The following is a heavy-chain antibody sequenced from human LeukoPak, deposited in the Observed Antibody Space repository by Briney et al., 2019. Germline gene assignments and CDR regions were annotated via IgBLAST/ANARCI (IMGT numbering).Heavy chain of an antibody. D-gene: IGHD5-12*01. CDR3: ARRQYSGYDFDF. CDR2: IYPRDSDT. Sequence: GESLKISCKASGYIFTNYWFGWVRQMPGKGLEWMGIIYPRDSDTRYSPSFQGQVTVSADKSISTAYLQWNTLEASDTAMYYCARRQYSGYDFDFWGQGTLVTVSS. J-gene: IGHJ4*02. V-gene: IGHV5-51*01. CDR1: GYIFTNYW.